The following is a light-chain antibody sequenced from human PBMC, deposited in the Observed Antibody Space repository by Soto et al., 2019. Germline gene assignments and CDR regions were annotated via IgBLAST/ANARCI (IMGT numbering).Light chain of an antibody. V-gene: IGKV1-5*01. CDR2: DAS. CDR1: QSISSG. Sequence: DIQMTPSPSTLSASVGDRVTITGRASQSISSGLAWYQQKPGKAPKRRIYDASSLESGVPSRFSDSGSGTEFTLTINNLQPDDFAIYYCRQYDSESTFGQGTKVDIK. J-gene: IGKJ1*01. CDR3: RQYDSEST.